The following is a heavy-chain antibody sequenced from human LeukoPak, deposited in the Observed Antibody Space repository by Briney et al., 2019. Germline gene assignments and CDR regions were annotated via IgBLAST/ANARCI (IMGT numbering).Heavy chain of an antibody. D-gene: IGHD4-17*01. CDR3: ARGEDGDYYFQH. J-gene: IGHJ1*01. CDR2: IFYSGTT. V-gene: IGHV4-59*12. CDR1: GGSIRSYY. Sequence: SETLSLTCTVSGGSIRSYYWSWIRQPPGKGLEWVGYIFYSGTTDSNPSLKSRVTISVDTSKNQFSLKLSSVTAADTAVYYCARGEDGDYYFQHWGQGTLVTVSS.